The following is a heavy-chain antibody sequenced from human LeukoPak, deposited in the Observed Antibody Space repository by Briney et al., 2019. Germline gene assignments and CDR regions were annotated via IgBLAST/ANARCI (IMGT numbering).Heavy chain of an antibody. CDR1: GGSISSYY. Sequence: PSETLSLTCTVSGGSISSYYWSWIRQPPGKGLEWIGYIYYSGSTNYNPSLKSRVTISVDTSKNQFSLKLSSVTAADTAVYYCARGHVDTAMAFDYWGQGTLVTVSS. V-gene: IGHV4-59*08. J-gene: IGHJ4*02. D-gene: IGHD5-18*01. CDR3: ARGHVDTAMAFDY. CDR2: IYYSGST.